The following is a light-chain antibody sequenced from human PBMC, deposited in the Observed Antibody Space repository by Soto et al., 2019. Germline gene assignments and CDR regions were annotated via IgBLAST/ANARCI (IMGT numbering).Light chain of an antibody. Sequence: LTQPPSVSVAPGQTARISCGGDNIGTKSVHWYQQKPGQAPVLVIYDDHDRPSGIPERFSGSNSGNTATLTITRVGAGDEADYYCQVWDSSSDHYVFAAGTKVTVL. V-gene: IGLV3-21*02. CDR3: QVWDSSSDHYV. CDR1: NIGTKS. CDR2: DDH. J-gene: IGLJ1*01.